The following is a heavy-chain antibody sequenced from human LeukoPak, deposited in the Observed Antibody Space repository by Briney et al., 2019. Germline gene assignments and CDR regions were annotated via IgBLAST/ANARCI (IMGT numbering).Heavy chain of an antibody. CDR2: IRSKAHGGTS. CDR1: GFTFGDYA. Sequence: GGSLRLSCTASGFTFGDYAMSWVRQAPGKGLEWVGFIRSKAHGGTSQYAASVKGRFTISRDDSESIAYLQMNSLKTEDTAVYYCTRDDSQWEPPDYWGQGTLVTVSS. J-gene: IGHJ4*02. V-gene: IGHV3-49*04. CDR3: TRDDSQWEPPDY. D-gene: IGHD1-26*01.